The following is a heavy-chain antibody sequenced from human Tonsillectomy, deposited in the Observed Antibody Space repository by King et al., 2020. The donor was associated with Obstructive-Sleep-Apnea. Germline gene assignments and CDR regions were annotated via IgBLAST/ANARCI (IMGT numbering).Heavy chain of an antibody. D-gene: IGHD3-22*01. Sequence: QLQESGPGLVRPSETLSLTCTVSGDSISSSSYYWGWIRQPPGKGLEWIGSINYSGSTFYNPSLRSRVTISVDTSKNQFSLKLNSMTAADTAVYYCAREIYYYDSNAYYYLYWFDPWGQGTLVPVSS. J-gene: IGHJ5*02. CDR1: GDSISSSSYY. V-gene: IGHV4-39*07. CDR2: INYSGST. CDR3: AREIYYYDSNAYYYLYWFDP.